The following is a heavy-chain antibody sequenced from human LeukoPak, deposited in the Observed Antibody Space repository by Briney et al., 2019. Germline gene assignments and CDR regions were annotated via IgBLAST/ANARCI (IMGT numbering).Heavy chain of an antibody. V-gene: IGHV3-23*01. CDR2: ISGSGDST. CDR3: ARDGGFGFLAAFDI. J-gene: IGHJ3*02. D-gene: IGHD3-10*01. CDR1: GFTFSSYA. Sequence: GGSLRLSCAASGFTFSSYAMSWVRQAPGKGLEWVSAISGSGDSTYYADSVKGRFTISRDNAKNSLYLQMNSLRDEDTALYYCARDGGFGFLAAFDIWGQGTMVTVSS.